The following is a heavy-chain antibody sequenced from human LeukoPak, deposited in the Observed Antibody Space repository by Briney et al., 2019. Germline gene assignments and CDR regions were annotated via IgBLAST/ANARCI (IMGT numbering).Heavy chain of an antibody. CDR1: GGSISSHY. D-gene: IGHD2-2*01. CDR3: ARDRGWIRGVVVPAATVPWFDP. CDR2: IYTSGST. Sequence: SETLSLTCTVSGGSISSHYWSWIRQPAGKGLEWIGRIYTSGSTNYNPSLKSRVTMSVDTSKNQFSLKLSSVTAADTAVYYCARDRGWIRGVVVPAATVPWFDPWGQGTLVTASS. V-gene: IGHV4-4*07. J-gene: IGHJ5*02.